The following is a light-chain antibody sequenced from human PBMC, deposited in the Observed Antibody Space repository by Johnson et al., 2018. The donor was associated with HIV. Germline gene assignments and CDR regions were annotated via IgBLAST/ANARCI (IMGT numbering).Light chain of an antibody. CDR3: GTWDSSLSAPYV. J-gene: IGLJ1*01. Sequence: QSVLTQPPSVSAAPGQKVNISCSGSSSNIGNNYVSWYRHFPGTAPKLLIYENNKRPSGIPDRFSGSKSGTSATLGIPGLQTGDKADYYCGTWDSSLSAPYVFGTGTKVTVL. V-gene: IGLV1-51*02. CDR2: ENN. CDR1: SSNIGNNY.